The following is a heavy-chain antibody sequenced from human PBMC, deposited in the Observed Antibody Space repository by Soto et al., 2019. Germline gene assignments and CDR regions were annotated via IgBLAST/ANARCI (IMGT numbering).Heavy chain of an antibody. Sequence: QVQLVQSGAEVKKPGTSVKVSCTASGYTFSSHGISWVRQAPGQGLQWIGWVSGDNGNTNYAQSLQGRVTMTTDTSTNTGHMELRSLTSDDTAVYSCATVLSYCPSGTCPREWFAPWGQGTLVIVSS. CDR1: GYTFSSHG. J-gene: IGHJ5*02. D-gene: IGHD2-8*01. V-gene: IGHV1-18*01. CDR2: VSGDNGNT. CDR3: ATVLSYCPSGTCPREWFAP.